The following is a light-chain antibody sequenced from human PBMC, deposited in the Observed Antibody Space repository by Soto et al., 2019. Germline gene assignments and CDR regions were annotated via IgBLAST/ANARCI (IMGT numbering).Light chain of an antibody. CDR3: QQCQSLPLT. J-gene: IGKJ4*01. CDR1: EDIGIY. V-gene: IGKV1-33*01. Sequence: DIQMTQSPSSLSASVGDRVSFSCQASEDIGIYLNWYHQKEGEAPKLLIYAASNLETGVPLRFRESGSGTHFTFTISSLQPDDFGTYFCQQCQSLPLTFGGGT. CDR2: AAS.